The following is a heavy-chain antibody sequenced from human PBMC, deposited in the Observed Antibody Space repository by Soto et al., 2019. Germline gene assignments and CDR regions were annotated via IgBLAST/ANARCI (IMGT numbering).Heavy chain of an antibody. V-gene: IGHV4-30-4*01. CDR3: ARWLGYGPHFDY. Sequence: TSETLSLPCTVSGGSISSGDYYWSWIRQPPGKGLEWIGYIYYSGSTYYNPSLKSRVTISVDTSKNQFSLKLSSVTAADTAVYYCARWLGYGPHFDYWGQGTLVTVSS. CDR1: GGSISSGDYY. J-gene: IGHJ4*02. D-gene: IGHD5-12*01. CDR2: IYYSGST.